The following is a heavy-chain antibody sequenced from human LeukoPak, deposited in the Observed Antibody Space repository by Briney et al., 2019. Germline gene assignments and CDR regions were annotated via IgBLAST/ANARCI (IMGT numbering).Heavy chain of an antibody. D-gene: IGHD4-17*01. CDR2: ISSSSSYI. CDR3: ARELRAAFDI. V-gene: IGHV3-21*01. CDR1: GFTFISYS. J-gene: IGHJ3*02. Sequence: PGGSLRLSFAASGFTFISYSMNWVRQAPGKGLEWVSSISSSSSYIYYADSVKGRFTISRDNAKNSLYLQMNSLRAEDTAVYYCARELRAAFDIWGQGTMVTVSS.